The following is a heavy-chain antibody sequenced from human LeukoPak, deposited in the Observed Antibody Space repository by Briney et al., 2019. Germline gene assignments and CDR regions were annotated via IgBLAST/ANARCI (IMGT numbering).Heavy chain of an antibody. D-gene: IGHD3-16*01. V-gene: IGHV3-23*01. J-gene: IGHJ6*03. CDR1: GFTFSNSA. CDR2: ISASGHYT. Sequence: GGSLRLSCEASGFTFSNSAMSWVRQAPGKGLEWVSGISASGHYTYNADSAKGRFTISRDNSKNTLYLQMNSLRAEDTALYYCAEDGSWGGYYFYFYIDVWGKGTTVTVSS. CDR3: AEDGSWGGYYFYFYIDV.